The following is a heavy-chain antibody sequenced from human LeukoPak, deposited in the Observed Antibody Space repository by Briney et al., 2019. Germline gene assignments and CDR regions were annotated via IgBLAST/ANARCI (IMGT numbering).Heavy chain of an antibody. CDR3: ARQYSSSWYGSYYMDV. CDR1: GFTFSSYG. CDR2: LTYSGGST. J-gene: IGHJ6*03. D-gene: IGHD6-13*01. Sequence: GGTLRLSCAASGFTFSSYGLSWVRQAPGMGLEWVSALTYSGGSTYYAASVKGRFTISRDNSKNTLYLQMNSLRAEDTAVYYCARQYSSSWYGSYYMDVWGKGTTVTISS. V-gene: IGHV3-23*01.